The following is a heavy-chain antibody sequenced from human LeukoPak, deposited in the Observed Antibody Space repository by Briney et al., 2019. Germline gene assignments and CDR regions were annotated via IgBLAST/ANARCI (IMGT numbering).Heavy chain of an antibody. CDR2: FYYSGST. J-gene: IGHJ4*02. CDR1: GDSVTSANHY. Sequence: SETLSLTCTVSGDSVTSANHYWGWIRQPPGKGLEWIGYFYYSGSTNYNPSLKSRVSISVDTSKNQFSLKLSSVTAADTAVYYCARGDYGDAPVDYWGQGTLVTVS. V-gene: IGHV4-61*01. D-gene: IGHD4-17*01. CDR3: ARGDYGDAPVDY.